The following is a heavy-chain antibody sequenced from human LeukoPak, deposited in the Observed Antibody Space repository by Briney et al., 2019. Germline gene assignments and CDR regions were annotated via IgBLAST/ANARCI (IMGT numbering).Heavy chain of an antibody. J-gene: IGHJ5*02. CDR1: GGSISSYY. D-gene: IGHD5-18*01. CDR2: IYYSGST. CDR3: ARERGYSYGTGWFDP. V-gene: IGHV4-59*01. Sequence: SETLSLTCTVSGGSISSYYWSWIRQPPGKGLEWIGYIYYSGSTNYNPSLKSRVTISVDTSKNQFSLKLSSVTAADTAVYYCARERGYSYGTGWFDPWGQGTLVTVSS.